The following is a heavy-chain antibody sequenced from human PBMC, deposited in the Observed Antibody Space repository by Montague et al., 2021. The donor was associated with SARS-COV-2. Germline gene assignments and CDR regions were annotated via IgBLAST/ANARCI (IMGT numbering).Heavy chain of an antibody. CDR3: ARFAYYYDNGLDP. D-gene: IGHD3-22*01. Sequence: SETLSLTCTVSGGSISSSSYYWGWIRQPPGKGLEWIGSIYYSGSTYYNPSLKTRVTISVDKSKNQFSLKLSSVTAADTAVYYCARFAYYYDNGLDPWGQGTLGAGAS. CDR1: GGSISSSSYY. CDR2: IYYSGST. V-gene: IGHV4-39*07. J-gene: IGHJ5*02.